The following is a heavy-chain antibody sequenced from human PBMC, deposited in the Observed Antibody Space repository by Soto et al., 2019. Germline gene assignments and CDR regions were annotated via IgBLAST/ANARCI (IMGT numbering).Heavy chain of an antibody. Sequence: ASVKVSCKASGYTFTSYGISWVRQAPGQGLEWMGWISAYNGNTNYAQKLQGRVTMTTDTSTSTAYMELRSLRSDDTAVYYCAGGPIAARSYYYYGMDVWGQGTTVTVSS. D-gene: IGHD6-6*01. V-gene: IGHV1-18*01. CDR1: GYTFTSYG. J-gene: IGHJ6*02. CDR2: ISAYNGNT. CDR3: AGGPIAARSYYYYGMDV.